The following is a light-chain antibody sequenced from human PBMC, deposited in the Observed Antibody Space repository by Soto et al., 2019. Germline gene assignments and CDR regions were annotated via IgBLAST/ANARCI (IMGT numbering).Light chain of an antibody. CDR1: SSNIGAGYD. CDR3: QSYDSSLRGSDV. Sequence: QSVLTQPPSVSGAPGQRVTISCTGSSSNIGAGYDVHWYQQLPGTAPKLLIYGNSNRPSGVPDRFSGSKSGTSASLAITGLQAEDEADYSCQSYDSSLRGSDVFGTGTKVTVL. J-gene: IGLJ1*01. V-gene: IGLV1-40*01. CDR2: GNS.